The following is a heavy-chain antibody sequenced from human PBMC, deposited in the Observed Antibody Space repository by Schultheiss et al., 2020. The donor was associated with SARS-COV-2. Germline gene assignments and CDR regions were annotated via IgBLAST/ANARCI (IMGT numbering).Heavy chain of an antibody. D-gene: IGHD3-16*01. CDR1: GFTFRSYW. CDR2: INSDGSST. CDR3: ARELARAWGYYYGMDV. Sequence: GESLKISCAASGFTFRSYWMHWVRQAPGKGLVWVSRINSDGSSTSYADSVKGRFTISRDNAKNTLYLQMNSLRAEDTAVYYCARELARAWGYYYGMDVWGQGTTVTVSS. V-gene: IGHV3-74*01. J-gene: IGHJ6*02.